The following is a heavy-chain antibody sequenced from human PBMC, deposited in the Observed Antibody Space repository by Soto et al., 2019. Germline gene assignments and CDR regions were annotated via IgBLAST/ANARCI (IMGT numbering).Heavy chain of an antibody. CDR1: GGSVSSYY. Sequence: SETLSLTCTVSGGSVSSYYWSWIRQPPGKGLEWIGYIYYSGSTNYNPSLKSRVTISVHTSKNQFSLKLSSVTAADTAVYYCARFTHSYLSYWGQGTLVTVSS. V-gene: IGHV4-59*02. CDR2: IYYSGST. J-gene: IGHJ4*02. D-gene: IGHD5-18*01. CDR3: ARFTHSYLSY.